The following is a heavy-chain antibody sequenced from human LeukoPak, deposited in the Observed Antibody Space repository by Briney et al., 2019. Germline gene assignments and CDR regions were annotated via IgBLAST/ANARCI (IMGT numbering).Heavy chain of an antibody. CDR2: ISSSSHI. CDR3: ARGSYSGSFDY. Sequence: GGSLRLSCAASGFTFSSYSMNWVRQAPGKGLEWVSSISSSSHIYYADSVKGRFTISRDNAKNSLYLQMNSLRAEDTAVYYCARGSYSGSFDYWGQGTLVTVSS. V-gene: IGHV3-21*01. D-gene: IGHD6-13*01. CDR1: GFTFSSYS. J-gene: IGHJ4*02.